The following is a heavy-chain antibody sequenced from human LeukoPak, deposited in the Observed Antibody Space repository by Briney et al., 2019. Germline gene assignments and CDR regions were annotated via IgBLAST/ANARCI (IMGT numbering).Heavy chain of an antibody. V-gene: IGHV3-21*01. Sequence: PGGSLRLSCSASGFTFSSYAMSWVRQAPGKGLEWVSSITSTGSYIYYADSVKGRFSISRDNAKNSLYLQMNSLRAEDTAVYYCTRTGTTSFDYWGQGALVTVSS. CDR1: GFTFSSYA. D-gene: IGHD1-1*01. CDR2: ITSTGSYI. J-gene: IGHJ4*02. CDR3: TRTGTTSFDY.